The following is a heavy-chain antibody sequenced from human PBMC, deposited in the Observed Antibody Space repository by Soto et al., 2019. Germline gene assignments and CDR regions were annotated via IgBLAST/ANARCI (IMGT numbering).Heavy chain of an antibody. Sequence: PGGSLRLSCAASGFTFSSYGMHWVRQAPGKGLEWVAVISYDGSNKYYADSVKGRFTISRDNSKNTLYLQMNSLRAEDTAIYYCAKSAAPGPIAVAEPYFDYWGQGTLVTVSS. D-gene: IGHD6-13*01. V-gene: IGHV3-30*18. CDR2: ISYDGSNK. CDR1: GFTFSSYG. CDR3: AKSAAPGPIAVAEPYFDY. J-gene: IGHJ4*02.